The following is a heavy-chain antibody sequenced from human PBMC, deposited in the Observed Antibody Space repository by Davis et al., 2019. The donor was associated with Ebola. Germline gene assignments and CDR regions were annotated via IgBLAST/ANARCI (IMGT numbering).Heavy chain of an antibody. D-gene: IGHD6-13*01. CDR2: IYYSGST. CDR1: GGSISSHY. J-gene: IGHJ4*02. Sequence: PSETLSLTCTVSGGSISSHYWSWIRQPPGKGLEWIGYIYYSGSTEYNPSLKSRVTISVDASKTQFSLKLTSVTAAATAVYYCARMGYSSSWYYLDYWGQGTLVTVSS. CDR3: ARMGYSSSWYYLDY. V-gene: IGHV4-59*11.